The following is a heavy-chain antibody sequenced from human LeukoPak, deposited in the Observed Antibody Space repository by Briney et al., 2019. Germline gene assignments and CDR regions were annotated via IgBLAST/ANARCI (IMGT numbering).Heavy chain of an antibody. CDR3: AGATISYYMDV. D-gene: IGHD3-3*01. CDR1: GGSISSGDYY. V-gene: IGHV4-30-4*08. J-gene: IGHJ6*03. CDR2: IYYSGST. Sequence: SETLSLTCTVSGGSISSGDYYWSWIRQPPGKGLGWIGYIYYSGSTYYNPSLKSRVTISVDTSKNQCSMKLCSVTAAYTAVYYCAGATISYYMDVWGKGTTVTVSS.